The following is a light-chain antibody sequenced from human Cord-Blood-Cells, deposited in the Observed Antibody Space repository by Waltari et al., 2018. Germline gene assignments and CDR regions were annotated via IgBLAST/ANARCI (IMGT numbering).Light chain of an antibody. CDR3: CSYAGSSTVV. CDR2: EGS. J-gene: IGLJ2*01. Sequence: QSALTQPASVSGSPGQSITITCTGTSSDVGCYNLVSWYQQHPGKAPKLMIYEGSKRPSGVSNLFSGSKSGNTASLTISGLQAEDEADYYCCSYAGSSTVVFGGGTKLTVL. V-gene: IGLV2-23*01. CDR1: SSDVGCYNL.